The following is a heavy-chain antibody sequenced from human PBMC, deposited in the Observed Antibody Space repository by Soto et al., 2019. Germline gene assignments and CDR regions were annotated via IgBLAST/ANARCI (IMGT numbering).Heavy chain of an antibody. V-gene: IGHV3-21*01. CDR2: ISSSSSYI. Sequence: GGSLRLSCAASGFTFSSYSMNWVRQAPGKGLEWVSSISSSSSYIYYADSVKGRFTISRDNSKNTLYLQMNSLRAEDTAVYYCARDLRPEWELLFVMAYWGQGTLVTVSS. CDR1: GFTFSSYS. J-gene: IGHJ4*02. CDR3: ARDLRPEWELLFVMAY. D-gene: IGHD1-26*01.